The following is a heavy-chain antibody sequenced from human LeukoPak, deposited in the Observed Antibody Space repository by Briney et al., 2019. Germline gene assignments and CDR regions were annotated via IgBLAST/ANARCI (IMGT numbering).Heavy chain of an antibody. CDR3: AKVGPADAFDI. J-gene: IGHJ3*02. V-gene: IGHV3-30-3*01. CDR1: GFTFSSYA. Sequence: PGRSLRLSCAASGFTFSSYAMHWVRQAPGKGLEWVAVISYDGSNKYYADSVKGRFTISRDNSKNTLYLQMNSLRAEDTAVYYCAKVGPADAFDIWGQGTMVTVSS. CDR2: ISYDGSNK.